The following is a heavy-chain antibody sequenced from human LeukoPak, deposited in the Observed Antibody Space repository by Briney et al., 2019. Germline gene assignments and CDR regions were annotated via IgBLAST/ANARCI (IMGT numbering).Heavy chain of an antibody. Sequence: PSETLSLTCAVSGGSISSGGYSWSWIRQPPGKGLEWIGYIYHSGSTYYNPSLKSRVTISVDRSKNQFSLKLSSVTAADTAVYYCARGPIYRYSGYGDFDYWGQGTLVTVSS. CDR2: IYHSGST. J-gene: IGHJ4*02. CDR1: GGSISSGGYS. D-gene: IGHD5-12*01. V-gene: IGHV4-30-2*01. CDR3: ARGPIYRYSGYGDFDY.